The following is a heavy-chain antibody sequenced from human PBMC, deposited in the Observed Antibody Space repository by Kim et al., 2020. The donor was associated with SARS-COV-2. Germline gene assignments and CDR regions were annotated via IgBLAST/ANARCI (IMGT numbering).Heavy chain of an antibody. V-gene: IGHV1-3*01. D-gene: IGHD3-16*01. Sequence: GKVKPRYSQKFQGRVTFTTDTSASTAYMELSFLRSEDAAVYYCLGGFYFDYWGQGTLVTVSS. CDR3: LGGFYFDY. CDR2: GKVKP. J-gene: IGHJ4*02.